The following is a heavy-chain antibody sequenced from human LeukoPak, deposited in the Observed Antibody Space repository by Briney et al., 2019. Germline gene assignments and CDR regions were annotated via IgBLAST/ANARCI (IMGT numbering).Heavy chain of an antibody. Sequence: PSETLSLTCTVSGDSINSNPYSWAWIRQPPGKGLEWIGSIYYSGRSYYKVSLKSRVIISLDTPNNQFSLKVSSVTAADTALYYCARVPLSTAYLLYYSMDVWGKGTTVTVSS. J-gene: IGHJ6*03. CDR3: ARVPLSTAYLLYYSMDV. CDR1: GDSINSNPYS. V-gene: IGHV4-39*07. D-gene: IGHD2-21*02. CDR2: IYYSGRS.